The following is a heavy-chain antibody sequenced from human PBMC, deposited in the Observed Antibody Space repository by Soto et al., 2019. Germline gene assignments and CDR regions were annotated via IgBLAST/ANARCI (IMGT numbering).Heavy chain of an antibody. D-gene: IGHD3-10*01. Sequence: EVQLVESGGGLVQPGGSLRLSCAASGFTFSRYRMNWVRPAPGKGLEWVSYISSSSSTIYYADSVKGRFTISRDNAKNSLYLQMNSLRAEDTAVYYCARANYYGSPGDFDYWGQGTLVTVSS. J-gene: IGHJ4*02. V-gene: IGHV3-48*01. CDR1: GFTFSRYR. CDR3: ARANYYGSPGDFDY. CDR2: ISSSSSTI.